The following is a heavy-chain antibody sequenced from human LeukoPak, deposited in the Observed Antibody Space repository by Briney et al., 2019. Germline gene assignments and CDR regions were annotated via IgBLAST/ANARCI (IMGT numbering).Heavy chain of an antibody. J-gene: IGHJ3*02. CDR3: ARREEYYYDSSGHPAGDAFDI. D-gene: IGHD3-22*01. CDR2: IYSGGST. CDR1: GFTVSSNY. V-gene: IGHV3-53*05. Sequence: GGSLRLSCAASGFTVSSNYMSWVRQAPGKGLEWVSVIYSGGSTYYADSVKGRFTISRDNSKNTLYLQMNSLRAEDTAVYYCARREEYYYDSSGHPAGDAFDIWGQGTMVTVSS.